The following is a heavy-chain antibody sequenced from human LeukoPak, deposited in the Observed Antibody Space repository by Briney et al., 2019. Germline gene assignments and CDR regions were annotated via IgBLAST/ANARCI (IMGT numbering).Heavy chain of an antibody. V-gene: IGHV3-30*02. CDR2: IRYDGSNK. D-gene: IGHD4/OR15-4a*01. CDR3: AEVLAEY. Sequence: QSGGSLRLSCAASGFTSSSYGMHWVRQAPGKGLEWVAFIRYDGSNKYYADSVKGRFTISRDNSKNTLYLQMNSLRAEDTAVYYCAEVLAEYWGQGTLVTVSS. CDR1: GFTSSSYG. J-gene: IGHJ4*02.